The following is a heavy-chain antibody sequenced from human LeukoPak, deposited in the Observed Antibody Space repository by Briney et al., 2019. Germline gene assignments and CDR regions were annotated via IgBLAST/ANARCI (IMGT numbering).Heavy chain of an antibody. V-gene: IGHV3-74*01. CDR2: INPDGSTT. CDR1: GFTFSRYW. CDR3: VRVLSGSWDWFYP. D-gene: IGHD3-22*01. Sequence: PGESLRLSCAASGFTFSRYWIHWVRQAPGKGLEWVSRINPDGSTTTYADSVKGRFTISRDNAKNTVYLQMNSLRAEDTALYHCVRVLSGSWDWFYPWGQGTLVTVSS. J-gene: IGHJ5*02.